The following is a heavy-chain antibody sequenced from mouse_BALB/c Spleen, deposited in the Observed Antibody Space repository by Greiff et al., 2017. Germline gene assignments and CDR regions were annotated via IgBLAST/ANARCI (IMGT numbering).Heavy chain of an antibody. V-gene: IGHV3-2*02. CDR3: ARSIDTSRSTMITFAY. D-gene: IGHD2-4*01. J-gene: IGHJ3*01. Sequence: VQLKESGPGLVKPSQSLSLTCTVTGYSITSDYAWNWIRQFPGNKLEWMGYISYSGSTSYNPSLKSRISITRDTSKNQFFLQLNSVTTEDTATYYCARSIDTSRSTMITFAYWGQGTLVTVSA. CDR2: ISYSGST. CDR1: GYSITSDYA.